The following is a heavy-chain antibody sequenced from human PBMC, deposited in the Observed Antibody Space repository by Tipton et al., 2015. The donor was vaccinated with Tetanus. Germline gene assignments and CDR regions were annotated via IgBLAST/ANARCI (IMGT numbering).Heavy chain of an antibody. J-gene: IGHJ4*02. V-gene: IGHV4-59*01. Sequence: LRLSCIVSGGSMRSYYWSWIRQPPGKGLEWIGHIYSSGGARYNPSLKSRTTTSVDRSKSQFSLEVTSVTAADTAVYFCARGPLENEGYFDSWGQGILVTVTA. D-gene: IGHD1-1*01. CDR2: IYSSGGA. CDR1: GGSMRSYY. CDR3: ARGPLENEGYFDS.